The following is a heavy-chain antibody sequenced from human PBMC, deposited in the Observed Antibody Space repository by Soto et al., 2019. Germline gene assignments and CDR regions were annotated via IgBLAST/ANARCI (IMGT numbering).Heavy chain of an antibody. Sequence: QLQLQESGPGLVKPSETLSLTCTVSGGSISSSSYYWGWIRQPPGKGLEWIGSIYYSGSTYYNPSLKSRGTISVDTSKNQCSLKLSSVTAADTAVYYCARLSGYSGYLLFDYWGQGTLVTVSS. CDR3: ARLSGYSGYLLFDY. CDR2: IYYSGST. D-gene: IGHD5-12*01. J-gene: IGHJ4*02. CDR1: GGSISSSSYY. V-gene: IGHV4-39*01.